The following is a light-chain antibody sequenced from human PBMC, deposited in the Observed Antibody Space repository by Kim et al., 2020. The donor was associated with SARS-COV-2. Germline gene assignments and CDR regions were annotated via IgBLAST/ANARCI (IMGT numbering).Light chain of an antibody. V-gene: IGKV1-39*01. Sequence: ASVGDRVTITCRASQSISSYLNWYQQKPGKAPKLLIYAASSLQSGGPSRFSGSGSGTDFTLTISSLQPEDFATYYCQQSYSTPYSFGQGTKLEI. CDR3: QQSYSTPYS. J-gene: IGKJ2*03. CDR2: AAS. CDR1: QSISSY.